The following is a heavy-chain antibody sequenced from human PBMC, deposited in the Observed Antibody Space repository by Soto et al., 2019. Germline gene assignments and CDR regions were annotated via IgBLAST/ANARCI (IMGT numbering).Heavy chain of an antibody. CDR1: GFTFSRNA. V-gene: IGHV3-64*01. J-gene: IGHJ4*02. Sequence: EVQLVESGGGLVQPGGSQRLSCAASGFTFSRNAMHWVRQAPGKGLEYVSAISSNGGSTYYGNSVKGRFTISRDNSKNTLYLQMGSLRAEDMAVYYCARGGSDYYFDYWGQGTLVTVSS. CDR2: ISSNGGST. CDR3: ARGGSDYYFDY. D-gene: IGHD2-21*02.